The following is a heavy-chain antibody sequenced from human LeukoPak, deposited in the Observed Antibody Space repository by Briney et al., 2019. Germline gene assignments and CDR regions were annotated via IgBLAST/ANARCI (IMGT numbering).Heavy chain of an antibody. CDR1: VFPFSNYW. CDR2: VNSNGSTT. V-gene: IGHV3-74*01. CDR3: ARDGPNGNADY. Sequence: GGSLRLSCAASVFPFSNYWMHWVRQAPGKGLVWVSRVNSNGSTTNYADSVKGRFTISRDNAKNSLYLQMNSLRAEDTAVYYCARDGPNGNADYWGQGTLVTVSS. D-gene: IGHD1-1*01. J-gene: IGHJ4*02.